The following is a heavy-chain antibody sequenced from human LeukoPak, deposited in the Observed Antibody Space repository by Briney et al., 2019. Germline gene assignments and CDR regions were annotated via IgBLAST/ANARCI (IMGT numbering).Heavy chain of an antibody. D-gene: IGHD1-14*01. Sequence: GGSLRLSCAASGFTFSDYEMNWVRQAPGKGLEWLSHISISGTTIHYADSVKGRFTISRDNAKNSVYLQMTSLRAEDTAVYYCARDRGGDHTDYWGQGTLVTVSS. CDR1: GFTFSDYE. V-gene: IGHV3-48*03. CDR3: ARDRGGDHTDY. J-gene: IGHJ4*02. CDR2: ISISGTTI.